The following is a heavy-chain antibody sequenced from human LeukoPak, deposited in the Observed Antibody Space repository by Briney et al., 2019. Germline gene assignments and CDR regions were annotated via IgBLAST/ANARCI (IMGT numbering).Heavy chain of an antibody. CDR1: GFTFSSYA. Sequence: QPGGSLRLSCAAYGFTFSSYAIGWVRQAPGKGLEWVSAISGSGGSTYYAGCGKGRFTISRDNSKNTLYLQMTSLRAEDTAVYYCASYYLELLFGWAFDIWGQGTMVTVFS. CDR2: ISGSGGST. CDR3: ASYYLELLFGWAFDI. D-gene: IGHD3-3*01. J-gene: IGHJ3*02. V-gene: IGHV3-23*01.